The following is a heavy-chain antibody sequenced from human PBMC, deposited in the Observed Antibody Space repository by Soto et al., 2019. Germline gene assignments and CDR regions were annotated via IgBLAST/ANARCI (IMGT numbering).Heavy chain of an antibody. CDR2: ISWNSGSI. CDR1: GFTFDDYA. J-gene: IGHJ1*01. D-gene: IGHD6-13*01. Sequence: EVQLVESGGGLVQPGRSLRLSCAASGFTFDDYAMHWVRQAPGKGLEWVSGISWNSGSIGYADSVKGRFTISRDNAKNSLYLQMNSLRAEDTASYYCAKGGSSWYLYFQHWGQGTLVTVSS. CDR3: AKGGSSWYLYFQH. V-gene: IGHV3-9*01.